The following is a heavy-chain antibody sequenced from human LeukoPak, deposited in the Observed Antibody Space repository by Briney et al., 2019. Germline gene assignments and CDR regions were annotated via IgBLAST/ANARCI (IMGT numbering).Heavy chain of an antibody. CDR2: GDHGGNT. CDR1: GGSVSSSSYY. CDR3: AREDPRGSDWYFDL. V-gene: IGHV4-39*07. J-gene: IGHJ2*01. Sequence: ASETLSLTCTVSGGSVSSSSYYWGWIRQSPGKGLEWIGSGDHGGNTYSNPSLESRLTISVDTSKNQFSLKLSSVTAADTAVYYCAREDPRGSDWYFDLWGRGTLVTVSS. D-gene: IGHD3-10*01.